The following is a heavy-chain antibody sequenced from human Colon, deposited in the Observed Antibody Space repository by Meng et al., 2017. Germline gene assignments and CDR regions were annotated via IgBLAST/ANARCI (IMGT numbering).Heavy chain of an antibody. CDR3: ARDRKHYGERGWFDP. Sequence: QGRLQEVGPGLVQPSQTLSLTCTVSGGSISSGDYYWSWIRQPSGKGLEWIGYIYYSGSTYSNASLKSRVTISIDRSKNQFSLKLSSVTAADTAVYYCARDRKHYGERGWFDPWGQGTLVTVSS. D-gene: IGHD4-17*01. V-gene: IGHV4-30-4*01. CDR2: IYYSGST. J-gene: IGHJ5*02. CDR1: GGSISSGDYY.